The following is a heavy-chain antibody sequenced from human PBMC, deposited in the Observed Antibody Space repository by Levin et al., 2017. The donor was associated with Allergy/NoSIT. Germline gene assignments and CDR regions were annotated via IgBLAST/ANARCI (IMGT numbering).Heavy chain of an antibody. D-gene: IGHD5-24*01. CDR2: ISYDGSNK. J-gene: IGHJ6*02. CDR1: GFTFSSYA. V-gene: IGHV3-30-3*01. Sequence: GESLKISCAASGFTFSSYAMHWVRQAPGKGLEWVAVISYDGSNKYYADSVKGRFTISRDNSKNTLYLQMNSLRAEDTAVYYCARGARWLQLGYYYGMDVWGQGTTVTVSS. CDR3: ARGARWLQLGYYYGMDV.